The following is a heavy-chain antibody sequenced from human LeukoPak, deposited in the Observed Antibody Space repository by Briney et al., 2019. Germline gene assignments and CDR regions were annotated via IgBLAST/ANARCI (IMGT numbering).Heavy chain of an antibody. D-gene: IGHD4-11*01. CDR3: ARLGGASGGLHDWFDP. V-gene: IGHV5-51*01. Sequence: GESLKISWKGSGYSFTSYWIGWVGQMPGKGLEWMGIIYPGDSDTRYSPSFQGQVTISADKSISTAYLQWSSLKASDTAMYYCARLGGASGGLHDWFDPWGQGTLVTVSS. J-gene: IGHJ5*02. CDR1: GYSFTSYW. CDR2: IYPGDSDT.